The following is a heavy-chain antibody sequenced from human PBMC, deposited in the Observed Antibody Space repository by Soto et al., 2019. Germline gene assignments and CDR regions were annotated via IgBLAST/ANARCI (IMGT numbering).Heavy chain of an antibody. V-gene: IGHV4-39*01. CDR3: ARLLYDSRGYYYFDY. CDR2: VYYSGST. J-gene: IGHJ4*02. CDR1: GGSISSSSYY. D-gene: IGHD3-22*01. Sequence: PSETLSLTCTVSGGSISSSSYYRGWIRQPPGKGLEWIGSVYYSGSTYDNPSLKSRITLSVDRSKNQFSLKLTSVTAADTAVYYCARLLYDSRGYYYFDYWGQGTLVTVSS.